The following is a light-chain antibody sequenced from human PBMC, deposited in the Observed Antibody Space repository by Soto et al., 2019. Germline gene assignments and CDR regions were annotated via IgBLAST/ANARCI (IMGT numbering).Light chain of an antibody. V-gene: IGKV1-39*01. Sequence: DIQMTQSPSTLSAGVGDRVTITCRASQRISTYLNWYQQKPGKAPTLLIYAASSLQSGVPSRFSGSGSGTDFTLTINTLQPEDFATYFCQQFYSYPRPFGQGTKVEIK. CDR1: QRISTY. CDR3: QQFYSYPRP. CDR2: AAS. J-gene: IGKJ1*01.